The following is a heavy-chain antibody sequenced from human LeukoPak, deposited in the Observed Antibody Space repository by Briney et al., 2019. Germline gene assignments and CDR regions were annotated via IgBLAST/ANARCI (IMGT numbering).Heavy chain of an antibody. CDR2: IYPGDSDT. Sequence: GESLKISCKGSGYSFTSYWIGWVRQMPGKGLEWMGIIYPGDSDTRYSPSFQGQVTISADKSISTAYLQWSSLKASDTAMYYCXRGXRXSGXGNYYYYGMXVWGQGTXVTVS. J-gene: IGHJ6*02. D-gene: IGHD5-12*01. CDR3: XRGXRXSGXGNYYYYGMXV. V-gene: IGHV5-51*01. CDR1: GYSFTSYW.